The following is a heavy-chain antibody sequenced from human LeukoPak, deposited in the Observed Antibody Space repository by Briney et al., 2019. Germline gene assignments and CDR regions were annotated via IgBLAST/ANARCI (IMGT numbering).Heavy chain of an antibody. D-gene: IGHD6-19*01. J-gene: IGHJ4*02. V-gene: IGHV3-23*01. CDR1: GFTFSSYA. CDR3: AKDISVAGIGVDY. Sequence: GGSLRLSCAASGFTFSSYAMNWVRQAPGKGLEWVSTIRDSDGDTFYTDSVKGRFTISRDNSKNTLYLQMNSLRAEDTALYYCAKDISVAGIGVDYWGQGTLVTVSS. CDR2: IRDSDGDT.